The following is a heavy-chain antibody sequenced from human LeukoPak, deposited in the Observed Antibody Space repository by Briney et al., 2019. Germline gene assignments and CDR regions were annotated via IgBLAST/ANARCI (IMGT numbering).Heavy chain of an antibody. CDR3: AKDRTYSYGLYFDY. Sequence: PGGSLRLSCAASAFTFSSYAMSWVRQAPGKGLEWVSAISGSGGSTYYADSVKGRFTISRDNSKNTLYLQMNSLRADDTAVYYCAKDRTYSYGLYFDYWGQGTLVTVSS. V-gene: IGHV3-23*01. CDR2: ISGSGGST. CDR1: AFTFSSYA. D-gene: IGHD5-18*01. J-gene: IGHJ4*02.